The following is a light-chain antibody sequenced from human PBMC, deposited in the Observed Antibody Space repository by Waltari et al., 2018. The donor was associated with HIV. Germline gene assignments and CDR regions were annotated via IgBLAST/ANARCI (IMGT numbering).Light chain of an antibody. V-gene: IGKV3-15*01. J-gene: IGKJ4*01. CDR1: QSVGSN. CDR3: QQYNNWPPLT. Sequence: ETVMTQSPATLSVSPGERATLSCRASQSVGSNLAWYQQQPCQAPRLLIYGASTRATGSPARFSGSGSGTEFTLTISSLQSEDFAGDYCQQYNNWPPLTFGGGTKVEIK. CDR2: GAS.